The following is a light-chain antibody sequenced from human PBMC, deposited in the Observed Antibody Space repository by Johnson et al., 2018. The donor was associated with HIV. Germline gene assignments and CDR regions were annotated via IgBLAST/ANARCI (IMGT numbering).Light chain of an antibody. CDR2: ENN. J-gene: IGLJ1*01. Sequence: QSVLTQPPSVSAAPGQKVTISCSGTSSNVGNNYVSWYQQFPGTAPKLLIYENNKRPSGIPDRFSGSKSGTSATLGVTGLQTGDEADYYCPTWDRRLTIGGVFGTGTKVPVL. CDR1: SSNVGNNY. CDR3: PTWDRRLTIGGV. V-gene: IGLV1-51*02.